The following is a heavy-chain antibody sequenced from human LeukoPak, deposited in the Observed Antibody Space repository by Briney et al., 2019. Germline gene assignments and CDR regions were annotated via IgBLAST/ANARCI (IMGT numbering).Heavy chain of an antibody. D-gene: IGHD6-13*01. CDR1: GGSISSNY. Sequence: SETLSLTCTVSGGSISSNYWSWIRKPPGKGLEWIGYIYYSGITNYNPSLKSRVTISVDTSKNQFSLKLSSVTAADTAVYYCARMDVAAAGRAFDYWGQGTLVTVSS. CDR2: IYYSGIT. CDR3: ARMDVAAAGRAFDY. V-gene: IGHV4-59*12. J-gene: IGHJ4*02.